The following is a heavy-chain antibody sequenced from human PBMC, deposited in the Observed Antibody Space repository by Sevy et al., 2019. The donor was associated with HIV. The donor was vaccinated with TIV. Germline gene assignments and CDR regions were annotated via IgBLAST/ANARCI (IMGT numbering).Heavy chain of an antibody. D-gene: IGHD6-19*01. CDR2: INPNSGGT. J-gene: IGHJ4*02. CDR3: PTDNIVVAGWDFDY. Sequence: DAVKVSCKASEYTFTGYYIHWVRQAPGQGLERMGWINPNSGGTNYAQKFQGRVTMTRDTSISTAYMDLSSLKSDDTAVYYCPTDNIVVAGWDFDYWGQGTLVIVSS. V-gene: IGHV1-2*02. CDR1: EYTFTGYY.